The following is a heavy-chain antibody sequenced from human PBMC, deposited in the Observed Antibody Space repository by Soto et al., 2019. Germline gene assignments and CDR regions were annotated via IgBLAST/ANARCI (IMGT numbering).Heavy chain of an antibody. CDR3: ARFLRKSGSGWYAFDY. CDR1: GGSISSSNW. V-gene: IGHV4-4*02. D-gene: IGHD6-19*01. CDR2: IYHSGST. J-gene: IGHJ4*02. Sequence: PSETLSLTCAVSGGSISSSNWWSWVRQPPGKGLEWIGEIYHSGSTNYNPSLKSRVTISVDKSKNQFSLKLSSVTAADTAVYYCARFLRKSGSGWYAFDYWGQGTLVTVSS.